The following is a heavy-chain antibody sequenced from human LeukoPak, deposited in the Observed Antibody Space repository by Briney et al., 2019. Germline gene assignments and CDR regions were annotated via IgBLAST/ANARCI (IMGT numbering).Heavy chain of an antibody. J-gene: IGHJ4*02. CDR3: ARAEWSGFGELYPPVGFDY. Sequence: PGGSLRLSCAASGFTFSSYAMHWVRQAPGKGLEWVAVISYDGSNKYYADSVKGRFTISRDNSKNTLYLQMNSLRAEDTAVYYCARAEWSGFGELYPPVGFDYWGQGTLVTVSS. D-gene: IGHD3-10*01. CDR1: GFTFSSYA. V-gene: IGHV3-30-3*01. CDR2: ISYDGSNK.